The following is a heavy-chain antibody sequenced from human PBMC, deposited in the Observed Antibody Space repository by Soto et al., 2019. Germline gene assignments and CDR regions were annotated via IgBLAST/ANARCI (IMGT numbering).Heavy chain of an antibody. D-gene: IGHD3-22*01. Sequence: GGSLRLSCAASGFTFSSYEMNWVRQAPGKGLEWVSYISSSGSTIYYADSVKGRFTISRDNAKNSLYLQMNSLRAEDTAVYYSARGDRYYDSSGYQNAFDIWGQGTMVTVSS. CDR1: GFTFSSYE. J-gene: IGHJ3*02. V-gene: IGHV3-48*03. CDR3: ARGDRYYDSSGYQNAFDI. CDR2: ISSSGSTI.